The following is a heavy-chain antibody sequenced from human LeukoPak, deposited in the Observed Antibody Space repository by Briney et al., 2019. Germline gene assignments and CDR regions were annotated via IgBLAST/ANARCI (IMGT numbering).Heavy chain of an antibody. J-gene: IGHJ6*03. CDR1: VETGKSVD. D-gene: IGHD1-7*01. CDR3: ARNWNYNYYYYYMDV. CDR2: MHPNSCNT. V-gene: IGHV1-8*01. Sequence: KVPCRRCVETGKSVDIEGGRITKKKGLEWMVWMHPNSCNTGYAQKFQGRVTMTRNTSISTAYMELSSLRSEDTAVYYCARNWNYNYYYYYMDVWGKGTTVTVSS.